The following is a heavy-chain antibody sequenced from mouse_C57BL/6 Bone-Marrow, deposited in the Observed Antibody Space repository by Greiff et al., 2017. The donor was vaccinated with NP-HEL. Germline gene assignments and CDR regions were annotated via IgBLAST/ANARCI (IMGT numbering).Heavy chain of an antibody. CDR3: ARIYGYYAMDY. D-gene: IGHD1-1*02. V-gene: IGHV5-17*01. CDR2: ISSGSSTI. J-gene: IGHJ4*01. CDR1: GFTFSDYG. Sequence: EVMLVESGGGLVKPGGSLKLSCAASGFTFSDYGMHWVRQAPEQGLEWVAYISSGSSTIYYADTVKGRFTISRDNAKNTLFLQMTSLMSEDTAMYYCARIYGYYAMDYWGQGTSVTVSS.